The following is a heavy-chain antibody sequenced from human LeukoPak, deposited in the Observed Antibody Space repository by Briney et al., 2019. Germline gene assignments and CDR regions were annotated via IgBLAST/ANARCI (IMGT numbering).Heavy chain of an antibody. Sequence: GGSLSLSCAASGFSFAGYGMSWVRQAPGKGLEWVSNISGGGGTTYYADSVKSRFTISRDNSKNTLYLQMNSLRAEDTAFYFCARGNGGYLVRGAPLDYWGQGTLVIVSS. D-gene: IGHD3-10*01. CDR1: GFSFAGYG. J-gene: IGHJ4*02. CDR3: ARGNGGYLVRGAPLDY. CDR2: ISGGGGTT. V-gene: IGHV3-23*01.